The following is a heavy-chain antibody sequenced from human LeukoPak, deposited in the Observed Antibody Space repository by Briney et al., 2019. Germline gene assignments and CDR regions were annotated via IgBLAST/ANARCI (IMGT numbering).Heavy chain of an antibody. Sequence: GGSLRLSCAASGFTFDDYGMSWVRQAPGKGLEWVSGINWNGGSTGYADSVKGRFTISRDNSKNTLYLQMNSLRAEDTAVYYCARISSSRYYFDYWGQGTLVTVSS. V-gene: IGHV3-20*04. CDR1: GFTFDDYG. CDR3: ARISSSRYYFDY. CDR2: INWNGGST. D-gene: IGHD6-19*01. J-gene: IGHJ4*02.